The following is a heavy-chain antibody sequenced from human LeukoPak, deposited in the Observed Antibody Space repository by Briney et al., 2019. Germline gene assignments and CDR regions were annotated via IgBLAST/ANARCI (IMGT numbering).Heavy chain of an antibody. J-gene: IGHJ4*02. Sequence: GGSLRLSCAASGFTFSRCEMNWVRQAPGKGLEWVAIINPVGSETSHVDSVKGRFTISRDNAKNSLYLQMNSLRPEDTAVYYCARDSSDSFDFWGQGTLVTVSS. D-gene: IGHD6-19*01. CDR1: GFTFSRCE. CDR3: ARDSSDSFDF. V-gene: IGHV3-7*04. CDR2: INPVGSET.